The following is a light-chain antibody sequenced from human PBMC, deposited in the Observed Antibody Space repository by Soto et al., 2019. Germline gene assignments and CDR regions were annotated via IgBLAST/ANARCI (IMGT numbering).Light chain of an antibody. Sequence: QSVLTQPPSASGTRGQRVTISCSGSSSNIGRNSVNWYQQLPGTAPKLLIHSDNQRPSGVPDRFSVSKSGTSASLAISGLQSEDESDYYCAAWDDSLDIGVFGTGTKVTVL. CDR3: AAWDDSLDIGV. CDR1: SSNIGRNS. J-gene: IGLJ1*01. CDR2: SDN. V-gene: IGLV1-44*01.